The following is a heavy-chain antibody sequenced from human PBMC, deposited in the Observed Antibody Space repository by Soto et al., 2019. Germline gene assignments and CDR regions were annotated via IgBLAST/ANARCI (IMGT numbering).Heavy chain of an antibody. V-gene: IGHV3-23*01. CDR1: GFTFSSYA. J-gene: IGHJ4*02. CDR3: AKDRRSGSYFDY. CDR2: ISGSGGST. Sequence: GSLRLSCAASGFTFSSYAMSWVRQAPGKGLEWVSAISGSGGSTYYADSVKGRFTISRDNSKNTLYLQMNSLRAEDTAVYYCAKDRRSGSYFDYWGQGTLVTVSS. D-gene: IGHD1-26*01.